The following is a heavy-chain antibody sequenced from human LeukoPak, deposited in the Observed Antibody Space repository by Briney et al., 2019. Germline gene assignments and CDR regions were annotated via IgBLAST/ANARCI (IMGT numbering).Heavy chain of an antibody. V-gene: IGHV1-46*01. Sequence: ASVKVSCKASGYTFTGYYMHWVRQAPGQGLEWMGIINPSGGSTSYAQKFQGRVTMTRDMSTSTVYMELSSLRSEDTAVYYCARDPSSCGGDCYHDYWGQGTLVTVSS. J-gene: IGHJ4*02. CDR2: INPSGGST. D-gene: IGHD2-21*02. CDR3: ARDPSSCGGDCYHDY. CDR1: GYTFTGYY.